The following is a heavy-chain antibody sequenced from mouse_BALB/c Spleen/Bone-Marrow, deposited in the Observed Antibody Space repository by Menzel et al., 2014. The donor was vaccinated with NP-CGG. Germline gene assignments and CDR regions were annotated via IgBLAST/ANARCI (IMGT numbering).Heavy chain of an antibody. Sequence: VQLQQSGAELVRPGTSVKMSCKASGYTFTTYWMNWVRRRPGQGLEWIGMIDPSDSETHYNQMFKDKATLTVDKSSSTAYMQLGNLTSEDSAVYYCARGYGNSVAWFAYWGQGTLVTVSA. CDR1: GYTFTTYW. CDR2: IDPSDSET. J-gene: IGHJ3*01. V-gene: IGHV1-61*01. CDR3: ARGYGNSVAWFAY. D-gene: IGHD2-10*02.